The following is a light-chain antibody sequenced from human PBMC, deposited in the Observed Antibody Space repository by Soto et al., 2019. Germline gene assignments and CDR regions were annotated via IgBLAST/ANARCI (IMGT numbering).Light chain of an antibody. CDR2: WAS. Sequence: DIVMTQSPDSLAVSLGERATINCKSSQSVLYSPNNKNDLTWYQQKPGQPPKLLIYWASTREFGVPDRFSGSGFGTDFTLTISSLQAEDVAVYYCQHLAFDQGTKVEIK. CDR3: QHLA. V-gene: IGKV4-1*01. J-gene: IGKJ1*01. CDR1: QSVLYSPNNKND.